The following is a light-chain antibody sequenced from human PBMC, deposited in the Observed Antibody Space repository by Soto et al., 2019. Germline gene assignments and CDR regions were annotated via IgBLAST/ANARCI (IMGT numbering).Light chain of an antibody. V-gene: IGLV1-51*01. J-gene: IGLJ2*01. CDR2: DNH. CDR3: AAWDTSLTTVL. CDR1: RSNIGHNY. Sequence: QSVLTQPPSVSAAPGQRVTISCSGSRSNIGHNYVYWYQHLPGTAPKLLIYDNHKRHSGIPDRFSGSQSGTSATLGITGLQAGDEADYYCAAWDTSLTTVLFGGGTKLTVL.